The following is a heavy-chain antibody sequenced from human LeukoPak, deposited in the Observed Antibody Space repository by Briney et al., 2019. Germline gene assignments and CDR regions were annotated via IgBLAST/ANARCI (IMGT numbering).Heavy chain of an antibody. CDR2: ISSSSSTI. CDR3: AKDIFAAAAAPGYFDY. Sequence: GGSLRLSCAASGFTFSSYSMNWVRQAPGKGLEWVSYISSSSSTIYYADSVKGRFTISRDNAKNSLYLQMNSLRTEDTAFYYCAKDIFAAAAAPGYFDYWGQGTLVTVSS. V-gene: IGHV3-48*04. J-gene: IGHJ4*02. CDR1: GFTFSSYS. D-gene: IGHD6-25*01.